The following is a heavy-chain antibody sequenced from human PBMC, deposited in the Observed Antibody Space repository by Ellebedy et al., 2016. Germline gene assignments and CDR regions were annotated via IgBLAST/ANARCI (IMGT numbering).Heavy chain of an antibody. Sequence: GGSLRLSCAASGFTVSTNYMKWVRQAPGKGLEWVSAIFSDGNTYYADSVKGRFTISRDNSRNTLYLQMNSLTAEDTAVYYCAKDPREWLVRGYFDYWGQGTLVTVSS. V-gene: IGHV3-53*01. D-gene: IGHD6-19*01. J-gene: IGHJ4*02. CDR3: AKDPREWLVRGYFDY. CDR1: GFTVSTNY. CDR2: IFSDGNT.